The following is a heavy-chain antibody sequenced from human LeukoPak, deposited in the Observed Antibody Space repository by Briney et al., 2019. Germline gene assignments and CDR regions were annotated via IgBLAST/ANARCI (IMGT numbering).Heavy chain of an antibody. CDR1: GYTFTSYG. Sequence: GASVKVSCKASGYTFTSYGISWVGQAPGQGLEGMAFFSPYNCNPNSAQPLQRRVPITTATSTSTAYMELRSLRSDDPAVYYCARSRVPAAENDYWGQGTLVTVSS. CDR2: FSPYNCNP. J-gene: IGHJ4*02. D-gene: IGHD2-2*01. CDR3: ARSRVPAAENDY. V-gene: IGHV1-18*01.